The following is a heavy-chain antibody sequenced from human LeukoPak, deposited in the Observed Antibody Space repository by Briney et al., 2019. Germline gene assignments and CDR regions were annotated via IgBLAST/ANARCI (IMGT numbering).Heavy chain of an antibody. CDR1: GGSISSYY. CDR3: ARDWWYYGLGSYYNL. D-gene: IGHD3-10*01. J-gene: IGHJ5*02. Sequence: SETLSLTCTVSGGSISSYYWSWIRRPAGKGLEWIGRIYTSGSTNYNPSLKSRVTMSVDTSKNQFSLKLSSVTAADTAVYYCARDWWYYGLGSYYNLWGQGTLVTVSS. V-gene: IGHV4-4*07. CDR2: IYTSGST.